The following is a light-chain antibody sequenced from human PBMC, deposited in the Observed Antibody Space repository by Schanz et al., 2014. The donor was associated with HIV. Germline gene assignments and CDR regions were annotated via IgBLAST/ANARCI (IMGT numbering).Light chain of an antibody. CDR3: EAWDDSLKGAA. CDR1: TSNIGINT. V-gene: IGLV1-44*01. J-gene: IGLJ7*01. CDR2: SNT. Sequence: QSVLTQPPSASGTPGQRVTISCSGSTSNIGINTVNWYQQLPGTAPKVLIYSNTERPSGVPDRFSASKSGTSASLAISGLQSEDEADYYCEAWDDSLKGAAFGGGPQLTVL.